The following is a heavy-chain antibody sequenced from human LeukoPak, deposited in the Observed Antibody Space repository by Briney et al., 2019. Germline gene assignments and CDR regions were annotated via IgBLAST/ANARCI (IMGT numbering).Heavy chain of an antibody. CDR1: GGTISSGANY. CDR3: AGYCTGGSCYPYYYYAMDV. Sequence: SETLSLTCTVSGGTISSGANYWGWIRPPPGKGPEWIGYIYSSESTYYNPYLKSRVTISVDTTKNSFFLRLCSGPAADTAVYYCAGYCTGGSCYPYYYYAMDVWGQGTTVTVSS. V-gene: IGHV4-30-4*01. J-gene: IGHJ6*02. CDR2: IYSSEST. D-gene: IGHD2-15*01.